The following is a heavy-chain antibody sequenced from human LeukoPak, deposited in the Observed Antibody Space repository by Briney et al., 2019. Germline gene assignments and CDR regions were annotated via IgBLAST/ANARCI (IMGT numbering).Heavy chain of an antibody. J-gene: IGHJ4*02. CDR3: ARHIAGDYYFDY. V-gene: IGHV4-59*01. CDR1: GGSISSYY. D-gene: IGHD6-13*01. CDR2: IYYSGST. Sequence: PSETLSLTCTVSGGSISSYYWSWIRQPPGKGLEWIGYIYYSGSTSYNPSLKSRVTISVDTSKNQFSLKLSSVTAADTAVYYCARHIAGDYYFDYWGQGTLVTVSS.